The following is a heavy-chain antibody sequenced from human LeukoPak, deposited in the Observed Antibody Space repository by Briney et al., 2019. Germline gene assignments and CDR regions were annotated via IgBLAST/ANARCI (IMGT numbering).Heavy chain of an antibody. Sequence: PGRSLRLSCAASGFTFTSYAMSWVRQAPGKGLEWVSAISGSGSSTYYADSVKGRFTISRDNSKNTLYLQMNSLRAEDTAVYYCAKDRGDYGDNKRGFDYWGQGTLVTVSS. CDR2: ISGSGSST. D-gene: IGHD4-23*01. V-gene: IGHV3-23*01. J-gene: IGHJ4*02. CDR3: AKDRGDYGDNKRGFDY. CDR1: GFTFTSYA.